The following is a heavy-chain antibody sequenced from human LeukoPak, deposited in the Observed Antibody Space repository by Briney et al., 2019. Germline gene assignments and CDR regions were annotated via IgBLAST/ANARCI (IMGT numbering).Heavy chain of an antibody. CDR3: AKDDAWLQYGN. J-gene: IGHJ4*02. V-gene: IGHV3-23*01. Sequence: PSGGSLRLSCAASGFTFSSHGTNWVRQAPGKGLEWVSGISPNGVITYYADSVKGRFTISRDNSKGTVYLQMNSLRPEDTAVYYCAKDDAWLQYGNWGRGTLVTVSS. CDR1: GFTFSSHG. CDR2: ISPNGVIT. D-gene: IGHD5-24*01.